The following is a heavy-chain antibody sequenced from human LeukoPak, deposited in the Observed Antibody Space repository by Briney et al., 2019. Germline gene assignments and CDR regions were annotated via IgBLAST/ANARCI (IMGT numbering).Heavy chain of an antibody. D-gene: IGHD4-17*01. Sequence: GGSLRLSCAASGFTFSSYSMNWVCQAPGKGLEWVSSISSDSTYINYADSVKGRFTISRDNAKNSLYLQMNCLRDEDTAVYYCARDYYGDYYFDFWGQEPWSPSPQ. V-gene: IGHV3-21*01. J-gene: IGHJ4*01. CDR2: ISSDSTYI. CDR3: ARDYYGDYYFDF. CDR1: GFTFSSYS.